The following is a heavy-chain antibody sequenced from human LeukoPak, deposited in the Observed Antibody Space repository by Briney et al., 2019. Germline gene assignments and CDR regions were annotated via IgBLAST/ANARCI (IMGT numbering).Heavy chain of an antibody. CDR1: GFTFSSYA. V-gene: IGHV3-23*01. Sequence: GGSLRLSCAASGFTFSSYAMSWVRQAPGKGLEWVSAISGSGGSTYYADSVKGRFTISRDNSKNTLYLQMNSLRAEDTAVYYCAKLVDQLLYRYYLDYWGQGTLVTVSS. CDR2: ISGSGGST. D-gene: IGHD2-2*02. CDR3: AKLVDQLLYRYYLDY. J-gene: IGHJ4*02.